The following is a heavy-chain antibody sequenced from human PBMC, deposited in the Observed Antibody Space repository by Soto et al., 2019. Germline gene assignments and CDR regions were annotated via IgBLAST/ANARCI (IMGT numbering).Heavy chain of an antibody. J-gene: IGHJ4*02. D-gene: IGHD3-10*01. CDR1: GGSISSSNW. CDR3: ASRAFKSGSVDY. CDR2: FYHSGST. V-gene: IGHV4-4*02. Sequence: QVQLQESGPGLVQPSGTLSLTCAVSGGSISSSNWWSWVLQPPGEGLVWIGGFYHSGSTNYNPSLKSRVTISVDNFKRQFSLKLSSVTDAGTAGYYCASRAFKSGSVDYLGQGTRVTVS.